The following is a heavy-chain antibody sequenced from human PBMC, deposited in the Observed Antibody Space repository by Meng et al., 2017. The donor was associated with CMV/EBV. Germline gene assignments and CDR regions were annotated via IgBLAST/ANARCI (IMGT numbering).Heavy chain of an antibody. CDR2: INPSGGST. D-gene: IGHD4-17*01. J-gene: IGHJ4*02. CDR1: RYTVTSYY. V-gene: IGHV1-46*01. Sequence: ASVKVSCKASRYTVTSYYMHWVRQAPGQGLEWMGIINPSGGSTSYAQKFQGRVTMTRDTSTSTVYMELSSLRSEDTAVYYCARAGDGDAHFDYWGQGTLVTVSS. CDR3: ARAGDGDAHFDY.